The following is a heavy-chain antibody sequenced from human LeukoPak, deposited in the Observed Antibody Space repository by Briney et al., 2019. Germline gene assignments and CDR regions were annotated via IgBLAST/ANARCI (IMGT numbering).Heavy chain of an antibody. J-gene: IGHJ4*02. CDR1: GGSISSYY. D-gene: IGHD1-26*01. Sequence: SETLSLTCTVSGGSISSYYWSWIRQPPGKGLEWIGYIYYSGSTNYNPSLKSRVTISVDTSENQFSLKLSSVTAADTAVYSCARSARRVGAYDYWGQGTLVTVSS. CDR2: IYYSGST. V-gene: IGHV4-59*01. CDR3: ARSARRVGAYDY.